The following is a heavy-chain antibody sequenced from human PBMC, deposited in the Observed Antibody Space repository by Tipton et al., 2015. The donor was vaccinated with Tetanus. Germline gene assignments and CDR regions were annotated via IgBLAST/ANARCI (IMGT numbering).Heavy chain of an antibody. CDR3: VRGRGLGAYSFGFEH. Sequence: TLSLTCTVSGDSLSNGDYYWSWIRQPPGKGLESIGYIYYSGSTYYNPSLKSRVTISVDTSKNQFSLRLSSVTAADTAVYYCVRGRGLGAYSFGFEHWGQGALVTVSS. CDR1: GDSLSNGDYY. D-gene: IGHD5-12*01. CDR2: IYYSGST. V-gene: IGHV4-30-4*01. J-gene: IGHJ4*02.